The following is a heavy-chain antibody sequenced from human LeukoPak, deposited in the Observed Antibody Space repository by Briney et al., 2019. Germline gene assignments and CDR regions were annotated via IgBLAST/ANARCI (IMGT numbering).Heavy chain of an antibody. V-gene: IGHV4-30-4*01. CDR1: GVSISSGDYY. D-gene: IGHD6-13*01. CDR2: IYYSGST. Sequence: PSETLSLTCTVSGVSISSGDYYWSWIRQPPGKGLEWIGYIYYSGSTYYNPSLKSRVTISVDTSKNQFPLKLSSVTAADTAVYYCARGLYSSSWTTYYYYGMDVWGQGTTVTVSS. CDR3: ARGLYSSSWTTYYYYGMDV. J-gene: IGHJ6*02.